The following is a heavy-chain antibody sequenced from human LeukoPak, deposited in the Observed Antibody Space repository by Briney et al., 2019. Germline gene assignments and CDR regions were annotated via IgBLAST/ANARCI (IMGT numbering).Heavy chain of an antibody. CDR2: IRSDGSDQ. D-gene: IGHD5-18*01. J-gene: IGHJ4*02. CDR3: AKDAGYNYAYSFDY. V-gene: IGHV3-30*02. Sequence: GGSLRLPCAASGFRFSGYGMHWVRQAPGKGLEWVAFIRSDGSDQNYADSVKGRFTISRDKSKNTLYLQLNSLRADDTAVYYCAKDAGYNYAYSFDYWGQGTLLTV. CDR1: GFRFSGYG.